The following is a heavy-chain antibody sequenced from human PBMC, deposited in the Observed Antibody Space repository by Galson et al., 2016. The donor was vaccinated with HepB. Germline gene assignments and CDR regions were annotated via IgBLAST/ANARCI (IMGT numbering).Heavy chain of an antibody. J-gene: IGHJ4*02. V-gene: IGHV3-9*01. CDR3: VKGASAGINYFDH. Sequence: SLRLSCAASGFMFHDFGVHWVRELPGKGLEWVSSISWNSGSTGYADSVKGRFTILRDNAKNIVFLQMNSLRIEDTALYHCVKGASAGINYFDHWGQGILVTVS. CDR1: GFMFHDFG. CDR2: ISWNSGST. D-gene: IGHD3-3*02.